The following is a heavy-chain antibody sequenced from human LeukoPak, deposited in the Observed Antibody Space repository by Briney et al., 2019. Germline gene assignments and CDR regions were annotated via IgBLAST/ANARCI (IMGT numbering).Heavy chain of an antibody. V-gene: IGHV4-31*03. CDR2: IYYSGST. J-gene: IGHJ3*02. D-gene: IGHD1-26*01. CDR3: ARAPGSLFQGEWELPDAFDI. CDR1: GGSISSGGYY. Sequence: PSETLSLTCTVSGGSISSGGYYWSWIRQHPGKGLEWIGYIYYSGSTYYNPSLKSRVTISVDTSKNQFSLKLSSVTAADTAVYYCARAPGSLFQGEWELPDAFDIWGQGTMVTVSS.